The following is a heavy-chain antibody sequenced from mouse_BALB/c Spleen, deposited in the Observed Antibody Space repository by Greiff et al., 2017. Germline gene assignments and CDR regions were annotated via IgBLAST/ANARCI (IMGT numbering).Heavy chain of an antibody. V-gene: IGHV5-6-5*01. D-gene: IGHD1-1*01. J-gene: IGHJ4*01. CDR2: ISSGGST. CDR3: ARRYYGSSYGAMDY. Sequence: EVKLMESGGGLVKPGGSLKLSCAASGFTFSSYAMSWVRQTPEKRLEWVASISSGGSTYYPDSVKGRFTISRDNARNILYLQMSSLRSEDTAMYYCARRYYGSSYGAMDYWGQGTSVTVSS. CDR1: GFTFSSYA.